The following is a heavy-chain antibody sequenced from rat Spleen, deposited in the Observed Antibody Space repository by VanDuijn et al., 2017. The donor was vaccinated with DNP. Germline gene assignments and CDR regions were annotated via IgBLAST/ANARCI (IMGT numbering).Heavy chain of an antibody. CDR1: GFTFSDYN. V-gene: IGHV5-7*01. D-gene: IGHD1-2*01. CDR2: ISYDGHST. J-gene: IGHJ4*01. Sequence: EVQLVESGGGLVQPGRSLKLSCAASGFTFSDYNMAWVRQAPKKGLEWVATISYDGHSTYYRDSVKGRFTISRDNAKNTLYLQMNSLRSEDTATYYCAREGSSYKGNAMDAWGQGTSVTVSS. CDR3: AREGSSYKGNAMDA.